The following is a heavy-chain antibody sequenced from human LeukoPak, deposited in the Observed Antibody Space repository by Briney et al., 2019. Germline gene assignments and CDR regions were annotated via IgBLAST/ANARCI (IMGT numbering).Heavy chain of an antibody. V-gene: IGHV3-33*01. CDR3: ARERIVVGPPYYYGMDV. CDR2: IWYDGSNK. J-gene: IGHJ6*02. CDR1: GFTFSSYG. Sequence: GGSLRLYCAASGFTFSSYGMHWVRQAPGKGLEWVAVIWYDGSNKYYADSVKGRFTISRDNSKNTLYLQMNSLRAEDTAVYYCARERIVVGPPYYYGMDVWGQGTTVTVSS. D-gene: IGHD3-22*01.